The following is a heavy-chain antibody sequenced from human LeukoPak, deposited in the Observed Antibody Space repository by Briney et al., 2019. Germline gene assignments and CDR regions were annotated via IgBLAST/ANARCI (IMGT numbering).Heavy chain of an antibody. Sequence: SVKVSCKASGGTFSSYAISWVRQAPGQGLEWIGRIIPILGIANYTQKCQGRVTITADKSTSTAYMELSSLRSEDTAVYYCARDIRGSSPDYYYYYGMDVWGQGTTVTVSS. CDR3: ARDIRGSSPDYYYYYGMDV. J-gene: IGHJ6*02. V-gene: IGHV1-69*04. D-gene: IGHD6-6*01. CDR1: GGTFSSYA. CDR2: IIPILGIA.